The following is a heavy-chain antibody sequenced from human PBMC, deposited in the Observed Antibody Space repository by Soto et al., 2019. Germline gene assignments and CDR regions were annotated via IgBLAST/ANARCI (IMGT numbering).Heavy chain of an antibody. Sequence: QVQLVQSGAEVKKPGASVKVSCEASGYTFSTYEMHWVRQAPGQRPEWMGWINGGNGKSKYSETLQGRVTFTRDTSASTAYLELTSLRSEETAVYYCARGGGATFTHYYYYMDVWGTGPTVTVSS. CDR3: ARGGGATFTHYYYYMDV. J-gene: IGHJ6*03. D-gene: IGHD1-26*01. CDR2: INGGNGKS. V-gene: IGHV1-3*01. CDR1: GYTFSTYE.